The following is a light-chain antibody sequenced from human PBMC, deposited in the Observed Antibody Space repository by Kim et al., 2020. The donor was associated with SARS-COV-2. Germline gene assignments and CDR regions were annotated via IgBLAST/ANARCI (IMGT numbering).Light chain of an antibody. Sequence: SASVGDRVTITCRACQSISSWLAWYQQKPGKAPKLLIYDASSLESGVPSRFSGSGSGTEFTLTISSLQPDDFATYYCQQYNSYSYTFGQGTKLEI. CDR3: QQYNSYSYT. V-gene: IGKV1-5*01. CDR2: DAS. J-gene: IGKJ2*01. CDR1: QSISSW.